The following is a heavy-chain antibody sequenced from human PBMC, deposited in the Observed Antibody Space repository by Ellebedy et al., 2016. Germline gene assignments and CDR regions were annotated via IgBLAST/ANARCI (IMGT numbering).Heavy chain of an antibody. CDR2: INPKSGGT. CDR3: ARAQISSIAYTWFNP. D-gene: IGHD2-15*01. CDR1: GYTFTGYY. Sequence: ASVKVSCXASGYTFTGYYIHWVRQAPGQGLEWMGWINPKSGGTHYAQKFQGRVTMTRERAISTAYMELGRLSSDDMAIYYCARAQISSIAYTWFNPWGQGTLVTVST. V-gene: IGHV1-2*02. J-gene: IGHJ5*02.